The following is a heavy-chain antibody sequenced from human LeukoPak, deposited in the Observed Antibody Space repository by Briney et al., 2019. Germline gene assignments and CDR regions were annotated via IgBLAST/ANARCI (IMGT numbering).Heavy chain of an antibody. V-gene: IGHV4-34*01. CDR1: GGSFSGYY. D-gene: IGHD4-17*01. J-gene: IGHJ3*02. CDR3: ARGTSTVTATDAFDI. CDR2: INHSGST. Sequence: SETLSLTCAVYGGSFSGYYWSWIRQPPGKGLEWIGEINHSGSTNYNPSLKSRVTISVDTSKSQFSLKLSSVTAADTAVYYCARGTSTVTATDAFDIWGQGTMVTVSS.